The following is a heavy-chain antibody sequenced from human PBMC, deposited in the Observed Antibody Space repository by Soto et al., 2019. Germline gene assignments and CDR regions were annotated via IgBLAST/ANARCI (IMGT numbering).Heavy chain of an antibody. CDR3: ARDKDRQQLGGNYYYVMDV. CDR2: IMTVFPTP. D-gene: IGHD3-3*02. J-gene: IGHJ6*01. Sequence: QVQLVQSGAEVKKPGSSVKVSCKTSGGTFRTSAISWARQAPGQGLEWMGGIMTVFPTPDYAQKFQGRVTITEDESTSTDYMALSSLRSEDTAVYYCARDKDRQQLGGNYYYVMDVWGQGTTVTVSS. V-gene: IGHV1-69*12. CDR1: GGTFRTSA.